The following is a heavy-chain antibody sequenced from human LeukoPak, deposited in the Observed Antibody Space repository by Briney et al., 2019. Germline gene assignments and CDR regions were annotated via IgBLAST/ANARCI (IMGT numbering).Heavy chain of an antibody. CDR3: ARRHYYDSSGYFDY. CDR1: GGSISSYY. J-gene: IGHJ4*02. D-gene: IGHD3-22*01. Sequence: SGTLSLTCTASGGSISSYYWSWIRQPPGKGLEWIGYIYYSGSTNYNPSLKSRVTISVDTSKNQFSLKLSSVTAADTAVYYCARRHYYDSSGYFDYWGQGTLVTVSS. CDR2: IYYSGST. V-gene: IGHV4-59*08.